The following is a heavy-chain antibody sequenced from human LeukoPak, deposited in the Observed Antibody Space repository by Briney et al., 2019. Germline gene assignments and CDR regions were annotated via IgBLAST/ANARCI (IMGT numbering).Heavy chain of an antibody. CDR1: GGYISSGGYY. CDR3: AREGSYCSSTSCQLYYFDY. J-gene: IGHJ4*02. CDR2: IYYSGST. V-gene: IGHV4-31*03. D-gene: IGHD2-2*01. Sequence: PSETLSLTCTVSGGYISSGGYYWSWIRQHPGKGLEWIGYIYYSGSTYYNPSLKSRVTISVDTSKNQFSLKLSSVTAADTAVYYCAREGSYCSSTSCQLYYFDYWGQGTLVTVSS.